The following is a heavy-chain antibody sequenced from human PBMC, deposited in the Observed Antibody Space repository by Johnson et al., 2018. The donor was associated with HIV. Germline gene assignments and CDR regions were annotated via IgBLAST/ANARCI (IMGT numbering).Heavy chain of an antibody. CDR3: ARPLLLWFGETYDAFDI. J-gene: IGHJ3*02. CDR1: GFTFSSYW. Sequence: EQLVESGGGLVQPGRSLRLSCAASGFTFSSYWMHWVRQAPGKGLVWVSRINSDGSSTSYADSVKGRFTISRDNAKATLYLQLNSLTAEDTAVYYCARPLLLWFGETYDAFDIWGQGTMVTVSS. D-gene: IGHD3-10*01. V-gene: IGHV3-74*02. CDR2: INSDGSST.